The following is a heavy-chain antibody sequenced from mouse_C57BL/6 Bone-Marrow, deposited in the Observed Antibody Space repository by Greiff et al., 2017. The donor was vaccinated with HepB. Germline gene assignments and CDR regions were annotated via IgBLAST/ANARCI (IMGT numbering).Heavy chain of an antibody. J-gene: IGHJ3*01. V-gene: IGHV1-85*01. Sequence: VQLQQSGPELVKPGASVKLSCKASGYTFTSYDINWVKQRPGQGLEWIGWIYPRDGSTKYNEKFKGKATLTVDTSSSTAYMELHSLTSEDSAVYFCARPNGYYVPWFAYWGQGTLVTVSA. CDR3: ARPNGYYVPWFAY. D-gene: IGHD2-3*01. CDR1: GYTFTSYD. CDR2: IYPRDGST.